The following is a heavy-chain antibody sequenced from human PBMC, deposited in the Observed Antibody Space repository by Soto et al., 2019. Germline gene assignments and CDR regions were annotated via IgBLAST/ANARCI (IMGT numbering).Heavy chain of an antibody. D-gene: IGHD2-15*01. Sequence: PGGSLRLSCVGSGFTFRSYTMNWVRQAPGKGLEWVSGIRGLSPYTFYADSVKGRFTISRDNAKNSLYLQMISLRAEDTAVYYCARDRGYDAHDYYYNAMDVWGQGTTVTVSS. J-gene: IGHJ6*02. CDR3: ARDRGYDAHDYYYNAMDV. CDR1: GFTFRSYT. CDR2: IRGLSPYT. V-gene: IGHV3-21*01.